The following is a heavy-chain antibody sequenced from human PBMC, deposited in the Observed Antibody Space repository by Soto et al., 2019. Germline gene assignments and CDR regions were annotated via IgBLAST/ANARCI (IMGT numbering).Heavy chain of an antibody. CDR3: ARVGVPGTSPGGMDV. CDR1: GFTFSSYE. D-gene: IGHD1-1*01. V-gene: IGHV3-48*03. Sequence: EVRLVESGGGLVQPGGSLRLSCAASGFTFSSYEMNWVRQAPGRGLEWVSYISSSGSTIYYADSVKGRFTISRDNAKNSLYLQMNSLRAEDTAVYYCARVGVPGTSPGGMDVWGQGTTVTVSS. CDR2: ISSSGSTI. J-gene: IGHJ6*02.